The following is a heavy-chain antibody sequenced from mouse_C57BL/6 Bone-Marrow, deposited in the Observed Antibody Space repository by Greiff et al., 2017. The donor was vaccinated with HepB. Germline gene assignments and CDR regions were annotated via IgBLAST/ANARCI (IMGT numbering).Heavy chain of an antibody. Sequence: EVKVEESVAELVRPGASVKLSCTASGFNIKNTYMHWVKQRPEQGLEWIGRIDPANGNTKYDPKFQGKATITADTSSNTAYLQLSSLTSEDTAIYYCASHYYGEGYFDVWGTGTTVTVSS. CDR2: IDPANGNT. CDR1: GFNIKNTY. J-gene: IGHJ1*03. CDR3: ASHYYGEGYFDV. D-gene: IGHD1-1*01. V-gene: IGHV14-3*01.